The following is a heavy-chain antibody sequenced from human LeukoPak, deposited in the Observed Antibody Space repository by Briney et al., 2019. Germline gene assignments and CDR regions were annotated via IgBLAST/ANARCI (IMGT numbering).Heavy chain of an antibody. J-gene: IGHJ4*02. CDR2: ISGSGGST. Sequence: GGSLRPSCAASGFTFSSYAMSWVRQAPGKGLEWVSAISGSGGSTYYADSVKGRFTISRDNSKNTLYLQMNSLRAEDTAVYYCAKRSYDSSGYPFDYWGQGTLVTVSS. D-gene: IGHD3-22*01. CDR3: AKRSYDSSGYPFDY. V-gene: IGHV3-23*01. CDR1: GFTFSSYA.